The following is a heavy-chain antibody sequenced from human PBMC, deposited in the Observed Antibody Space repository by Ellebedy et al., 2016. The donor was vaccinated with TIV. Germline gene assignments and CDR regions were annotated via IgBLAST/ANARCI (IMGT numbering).Heavy chain of an antibody. D-gene: IGHD3-10*01. CDR1: GYTLTDDY. J-gene: IGHJ4*02. CDR2: IDPRSGGT. V-gene: IGHV1-2*02. Sequence: ASVKVSCKASGYTLTDDYVHWVRQAPGQGIEWMGCIDPRSGGTEYEQKFRGRVTMTSDSFLNTGYMQLTRLGSDDTAVYYCARLSGSPRGYWGQGTLVTVSS. CDR3: ARLSGSPRGY.